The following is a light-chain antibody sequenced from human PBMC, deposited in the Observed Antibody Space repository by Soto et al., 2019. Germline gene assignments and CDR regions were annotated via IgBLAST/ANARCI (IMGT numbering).Light chain of an antibody. J-gene: IGKJ3*01. CDR2: GAS. V-gene: IGKV3-20*01. CDR3: QQSFTTPPT. CDR1: QSVSNNY. Sequence: EFVLTQSPGTLSLSPGERATLSCRTSQSVSNNYLAWYQQKPGQAPRLLIYGASNRATGIPDRFSGSGSGTDFTLTISRLEPEDFATYYCQQSFTTPPTFGPGTKVDNK.